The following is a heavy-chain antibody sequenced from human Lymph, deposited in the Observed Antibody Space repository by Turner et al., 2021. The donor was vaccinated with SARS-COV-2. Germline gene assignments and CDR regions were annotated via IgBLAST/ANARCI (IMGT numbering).Heavy chain of an antibody. CDR2: ISGSGGST. D-gene: IGHD2-2*02. J-gene: IGHJ6*02. Sequence: EVQLLESGGGLVQPGGSLRPSCAASGFTFSSFGMSWIRQAPGKGLVWVSVISGSGGSTYYAYSVKGRFTISRDNSKNSLYLQMNSLRAEDTAVYYCAKDRVVPPAIWNYYYYYGMDVWGQGTTVTVSS. V-gene: IGHV3-23*01. CDR3: AKDRVVPPAIWNYYYYYGMDV. CDR1: GFTFSSFG.